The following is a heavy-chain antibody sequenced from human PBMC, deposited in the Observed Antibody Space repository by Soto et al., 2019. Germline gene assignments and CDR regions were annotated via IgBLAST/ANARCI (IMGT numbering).Heavy chain of an antibody. CDR3: ARDWGYSSSSIDY. Sequence: QVQLVESGGGVVQPGRSLRLSCAASGFTFSSYGMHWVRQAPGKGLEWVAVIWYDGSNKYYADSVKGRFTISRDNSKNTLYLQMSSLRAEDTAVYYCARDWGYSSSSIDYWGQGTLVTVSS. CDR2: IWYDGSNK. CDR1: GFTFSSYG. V-gene: IGHV3-33*01. J-gene: IGHJ4*02. D-gene: IGHD6-13*01.